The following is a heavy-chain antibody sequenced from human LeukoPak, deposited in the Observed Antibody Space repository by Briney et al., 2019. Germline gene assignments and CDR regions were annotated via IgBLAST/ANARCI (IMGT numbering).Heavy chain of an antibody. CDR1: GFTFSGYA. J-gene: IGHJ4*02. V-gene: IGHV3-23*01. D-gene: IGHD5-18*01. Sequence: GGSLRLSCAASGFTFSGYAMSWVRQAPGKGLQWVSAISGRGGNTDYAESAKGRFTISRDNSKDTLYLQLNSLRVEDTAVYYCVKNNLIGYKFGYDDYWGQGTPVTVSS. CDR3: VKNNLIGYKFGYDDY. CDR2: ISGRGGNT.